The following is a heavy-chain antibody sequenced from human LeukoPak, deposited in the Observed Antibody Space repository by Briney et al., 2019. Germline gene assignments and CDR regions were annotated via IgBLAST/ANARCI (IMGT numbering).Heavy chain of an antibody. V-gene: IGHV3-23*01. D-gene: IGHD6-13*01. CDR1: GFTFSSYA. Sequence: GGSLRLSCAASGFTFSSYAMRWVRQAPGKGLEWVSAISGSGDSTYYADSVKGRFTISRDNSKNTLYLQMNSLRAEDTAVYYCAKQRGLGIAAASNYWGQGTLVTVSS. CDR3: AKQRGLGIAAASNY. CDR2: ISGSGDST. J-gene: IGHJ4*02.